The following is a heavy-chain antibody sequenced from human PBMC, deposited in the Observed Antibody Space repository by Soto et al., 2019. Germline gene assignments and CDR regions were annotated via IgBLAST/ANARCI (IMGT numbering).Heavy chain of an antibody. D-gene: IGHD1-26*01. CDR2: VNPSGGGA. Sequence: QVQLVQSGAEVKKPGASVKLSCKASGYTFTDFYVHWVRQAPGQGLEWMGSVNPSGGGATYSQNLPGIITMTRDSSTSTTFMELSSLRSEDTAVYFCGTDRFDYTTTNPHLWGQGTLVTVSS. V-gene: IGHV1-46*01. CDR1: GYTFTDFY. CDR3: GTDRFDYTTTNPHL. J-gene: IGHJ5*02.